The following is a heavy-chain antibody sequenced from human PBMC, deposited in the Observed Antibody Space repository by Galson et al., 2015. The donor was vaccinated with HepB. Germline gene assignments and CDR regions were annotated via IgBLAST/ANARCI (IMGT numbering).Heavy chain of an antibody. CDR1: GGTFSSYA. D-gene: IGHD6-6*01. Sequence: SVKVCCKASGGTFSSYAISWVRQAPGQGLEWMGGIIPIFGTANYAQKFQGRVTITADKSTSTAYMELSSLRSEDTAVYYCAGGRVQTARAYYYYGMDVWGQGTTVTVSS. CDR3: AGGRVQTARAYYYYGMDV. V-gene: IGHV1-69*06. J-gene: IGHJ6*02. CDR2: IIPIFGTA.